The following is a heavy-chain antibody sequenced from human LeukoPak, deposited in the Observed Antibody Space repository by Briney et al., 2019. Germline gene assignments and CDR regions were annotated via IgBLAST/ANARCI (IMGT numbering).Heavy chain of an antibody. CDR3: ARMFTSYVDY. CDR2: IYYSGST. CDR1: GGSISSYY. D-gene: IGHD2-2*01. V-gene: IGHV4-59*01. J-gene: IGHJ4*02. Sequence: SETLSLTCTVSGGSISSYYWSWIRQPPGKGLEWIGYIYYSGSTNYNPSLKSRVTISVDTSKNQFSLKLSSVTAADTAVYCCARMFTSYVDYWGQGTLVTVSS.